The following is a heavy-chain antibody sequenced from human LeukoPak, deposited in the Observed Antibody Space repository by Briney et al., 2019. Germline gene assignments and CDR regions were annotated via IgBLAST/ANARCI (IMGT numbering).Heavy chain of an antibody. CDR1: GYSFSDYW. D-gene: IGHD1-1*01. Sequence: GESLKISCKGFGYSFSDYWIAWVRQMPGKGLEWMGIIYPGDSDTRYSPSSQGQVTISADKSISTAYLQWSSLKASDTAMYYCARLQNVFGMDVWGKGTTVTVSS. V-gene: IGHV5-51*01. CDR3: ARLQNVFGMDV. J-gene: IGHJ6*04. CDR2: IYPGDSDT.